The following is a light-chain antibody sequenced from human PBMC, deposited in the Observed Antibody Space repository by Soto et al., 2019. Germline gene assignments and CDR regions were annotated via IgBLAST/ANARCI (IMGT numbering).Light chain of an antibody. CDR1: QSISTF. V-gene: IGKV3-11*01. Sequence: EVVLTQSPSTLSLSPGAKATLSCRASQSISTFLAWYQQKPGMAPRLLIYDASNRATGIPDRFSGSGSGTDCTLTISSLEPEDFAVYYCQQGANWPPTWSCGQGAKVDIK. CDR2: DAS. J-gene: IGKJ1*01. CDR3: QQGANWPPTWS.